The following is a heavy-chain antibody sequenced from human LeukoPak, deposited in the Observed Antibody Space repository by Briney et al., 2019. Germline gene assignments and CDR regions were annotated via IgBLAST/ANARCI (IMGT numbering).Heavy chain of an antibody. J-gene: IGHJ4*02. CDR1: GGSFSGYY. V-gene: IGHV4-34*01. CDR3: ARGHYDYVWGSYRLTFDY. D-gene: IGHD3-16*02. Sequence: SETLSLTCAVYGGSFSGYYWSWIRQPPGKGLEWIGEINHSGSTNYNPSLKSRVTISVDTSKNQFSLKLSSVTAADTAVYHCARGHYDYVWGSYRLTFDYWGQGTLVTVSS. CDR2: INHSGST.